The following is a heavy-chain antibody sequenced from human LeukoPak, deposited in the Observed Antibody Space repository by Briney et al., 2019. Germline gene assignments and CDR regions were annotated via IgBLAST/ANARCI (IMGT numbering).Heavy chain of an antibody. CDR3: ARGNDFWSGLYYFDY. V-gene: IGHV1-24*01. J-gene: IGHJ4*02. CDR2: FDPEDGET. D-gene: IGHD3-3*01. CDR1: GYTLTELS. Sequence: EASVKVSCKVSGYTLTELSMHWVRQAPGKGLEWMGGFDPEDGETIYAQKFQGRVTMTEDTSTDTAYMELSSLRSEDTAVYYCARGNDFWSGLYYFDYWGQGTLVTVSS.